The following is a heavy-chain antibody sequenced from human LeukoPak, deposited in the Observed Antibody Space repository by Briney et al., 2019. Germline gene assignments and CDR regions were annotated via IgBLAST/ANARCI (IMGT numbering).Heavy chain of an antibody. V-gene: IGHV3-20*04. CDR2: INWNGGST. CDR1: GFTFDDYG. J-gene: IGHJ4*02. CDR3: ARVGVDCSSTSCSKGYYFDY. D-gene: IGHD2-2*01. Sequence: GGSLRLSCAASGFTFDDYGMGWVRQAPGKGLESVSGINWNGGSTGYADSVKGRFTISRDNAKNSLYLQMNSLRAEDTALYYCARVGVDCSSTSCSKGYYFDYWGQGTLVTVSS.